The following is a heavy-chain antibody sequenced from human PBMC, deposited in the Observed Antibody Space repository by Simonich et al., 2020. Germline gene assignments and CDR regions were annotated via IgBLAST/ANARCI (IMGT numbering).Heavy chain of an antibody. D-gene: IGHD5-12*01. CDR2: IYYSERT. CDR1: GGSISSYY. J-gene: IGHJ4*02. Sequence: QVQLQESGPGLVKPSETLSLTCTVSGGSISSYYWSWIRQPPGKGLEWIGYIYYSERTHYNPSLKSRVTISVDTSKNQFSLKLSSVTAADTAVYYCARHDRWLQFYFDYWGQGTLVTVSS. CDR3: ARHDRWLQFYFDY. V-gene: IGHV4-59*08.